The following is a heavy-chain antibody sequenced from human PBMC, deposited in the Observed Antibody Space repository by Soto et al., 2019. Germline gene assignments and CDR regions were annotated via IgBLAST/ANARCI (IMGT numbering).Heavy chain of an antibody. CDR3: ARVTSPYYYGSGSPYGMDV. Sequence: SETLSLTCTVSGGSISSYYWSWIRQPAGKGLEWIGRIYTSGSTNYNPSLKSRVTMSVDTSKNQFSLKLSSVTAADTAVYYCARVTSPYYYGSGSPYGMDVWGQGTTVTVSS. D-gene: IGHD3-10*01. V-gene: IGHV4-4*07. J-gene: IGHJ6*02. CDR1: GGSISSYY. CDR2: IYTSGST.